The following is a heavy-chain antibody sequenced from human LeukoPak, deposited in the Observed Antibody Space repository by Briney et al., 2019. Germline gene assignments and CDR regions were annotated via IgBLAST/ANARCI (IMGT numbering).Heavy chain of an antibody. V-gene: IGHV4-31*03. CDR2: IYYSGST. J-gene: IGHJ5*02. D-gene: IGHD6-19*01. CDR1: GGSISSGGYY. Sequence: SETLSLTCTVSGGSISSGGYYWSWIRQHPGKGLEWIGYIYYSGSTYYNPSLKSRVTISVDTSKNQFSLKLSSVTAADTAVYYCARSDRFHIAVAGSNWFDPWGQGTLVTVSS. CDR3: ARSDRFHIAVAGSNWFDP.